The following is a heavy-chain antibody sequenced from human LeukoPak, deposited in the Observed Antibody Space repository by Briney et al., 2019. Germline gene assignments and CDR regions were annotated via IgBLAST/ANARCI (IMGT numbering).Heavy chain of an antibody. Sequence: GGSLRLSCAASGFTFSSYSMNWVRQAPGKGLEWVSYISSSSSTIYYADSVKGRFTISRANAKNSLYLQMNSLRAEDTAVFYCARDWVVVPAAHPFDYWGQGTLSPSPQ. D-gene: IGHD2-2*01. CDR1: GFTFSSYS. V-gene: IGHV3-48*01. CDR2: ISSSSSTI. CDR3: ARDWVVVPAAHPFDY. J-gene: IGHJ4*02.